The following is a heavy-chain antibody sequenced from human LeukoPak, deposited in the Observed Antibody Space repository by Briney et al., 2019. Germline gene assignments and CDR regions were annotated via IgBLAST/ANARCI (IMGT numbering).Heavy chain of an antibody. CDR2: VSISSGTI. D-gene: IGHD3-16*01. V-gene: IGHV3-48*04. Sequence: GGSLRLSCAASGFTFTGHNMNWVRQAPGKGLEWISFVSISSGTIYYADSVKGRFSISRDNAKSSLDLQMDSLRAEDTAVYYCARAMSTFGGVRNYFDSWGQGTLVTVSS. CDR3: ARAMSTFGGVRNYFDS. CDR1: GFTFTGHN. J-gene: IGHJ4*02.